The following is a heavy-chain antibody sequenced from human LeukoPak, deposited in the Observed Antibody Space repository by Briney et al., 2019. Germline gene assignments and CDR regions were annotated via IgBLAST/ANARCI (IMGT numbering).Heavy chain of an antibody. Sequence: GGSLRLSCAASGFTFSSYSMNWVRQAPGKGLEWVSYISSSSSTIYYADSVKGRFTISRDNAKNSLYLQMNSLRAEDTAVYYCAGHARGLLYYYYMDVWGKGTTVTVSS. J-gene: IGHJ6*03. V-gene: IGHV3-48*01. CDR2: ISSSSSTI. CDR3: AGHARGLLYYYYMDV. CDR1: GFTFSSYS. D-gene: IGHD3-10*02.